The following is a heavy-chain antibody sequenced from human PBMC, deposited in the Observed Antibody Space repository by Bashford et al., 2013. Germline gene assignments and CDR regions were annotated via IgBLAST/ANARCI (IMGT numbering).Heavy chain of an antibody. D-gene: IGHD2-8*02. CDR1: GASISSGGSY. J-gene: IGHJ4*02. Sequence: SETLSLTCTVSGASISSGGSYWSWVRQHPGEGLEWIGYIDYSGSTYYSPSLRSRVTLSLDTSKNQFSLKLSSVTVADTAMYYCVKSGAAGGYWGQGTLVTVSS. V-gene: IGHV4-31*03. CDR3: VKSGAAGGY. CDR2: IDYSGST.